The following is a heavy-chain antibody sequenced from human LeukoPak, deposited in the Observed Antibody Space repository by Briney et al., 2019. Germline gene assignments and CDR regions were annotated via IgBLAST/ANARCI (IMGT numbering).Heavy chain of an antibody. Sequence: GGSLRLSCAASGLTFSSYSMNWVRQAPGKGLEWVSSISSSSSYIYYADSVKGRFTISRDNAKSSLYLQMNSLRAEDTAVYYCARAHVWGSYRSDFDYWGQGTLVTVSS. CDR2: ISSSSSYI. CDR3: ARAHVWGSYRSDFDY. V-gene: IGHV3-21*01. D-gene: IGHD3-16*02. CDR1: GLTFSSYS. J-gene: IGHJ4*02.